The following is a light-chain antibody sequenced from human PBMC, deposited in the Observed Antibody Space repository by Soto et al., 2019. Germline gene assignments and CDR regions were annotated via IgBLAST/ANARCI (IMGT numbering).Light chain of an antibody. CDR1: QTINTD. V-gene: IGKV3-11*01. Sequence: EIVLTQSPATLSLSPWESASLSCRASQTINTDLAWYQQKPGQAPRLLIFDASNRATGIPGRFSGSGSGTDFTLTISSLKPEDFAVYYCQQRSHWPTFGQGTRLENK. CDR2: DAS. J-gene: IGKJ5*01. CDR3: QQRSHWPT.